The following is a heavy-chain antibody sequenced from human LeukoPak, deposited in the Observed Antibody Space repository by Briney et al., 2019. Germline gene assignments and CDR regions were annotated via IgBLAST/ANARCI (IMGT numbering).Heavy chain of an antibody. Sequence: ASVKVSCTASGYTFTSYYMHWVRQAPGQGLEWMGIINPSGGSTSYAQKFQGRVTMTRDKSTSTVYMELSSLRSEDTAVYYCARPASPSPTGILWFGEFDYYYMDVWGKGTTVTISS. CDR3: ARPASPSPTGILWFGEFDYYYMDV. CDR2: INPSGGST. V-gene: IGHV1-46*01. CDR1: GYTFTSYY. J-gene: IGHJ6*03. D-gene: IGHD3-10*01.